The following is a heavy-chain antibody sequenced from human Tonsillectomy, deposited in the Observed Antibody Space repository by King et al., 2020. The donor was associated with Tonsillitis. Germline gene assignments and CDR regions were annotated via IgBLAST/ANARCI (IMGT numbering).Heavy chain of an antibody. D-gene: IGHD3-9*01. J-gene: IGHJ4*02. CDR3: ARESQEYDILTGYYTGIDY. CDR2: IKQDGSEK. Sequence: DVQLVESGGGLVQPGGSLRLSCAASGFTFSSYWMSWVRQAPGKGLEWVANIKQDGSEKYYVDSVKGRFTISRDNAKNSLYLQMNSLRAEDTAVYYCARESQEYDILTGYYTGIDYWGQGTLVTVSS. CDR1: GFTFSSYW. V-gene: IGHV3-7*03.